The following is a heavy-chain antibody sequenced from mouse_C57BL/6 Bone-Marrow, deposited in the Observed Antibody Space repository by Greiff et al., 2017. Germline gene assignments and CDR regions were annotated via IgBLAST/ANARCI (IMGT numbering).Heavy chain of an antibody. V-gene: IGHV1-19*01. D-gene: IGHD1-1*01. Sequence: VQLQQSGPVLVKPGASVKMSCKASGYTFTDYYMNWVKQSHGKSLEWIGVINPYNGGTSYNQKFKGKATLTVDKSSSTAYMELNSLTSEDSAVXYCARRGGYYYGRNQGWFAYWGQGTLVTVSA. CDR2: INPYNGGT. CDR1: GYTFTDYY. J-gene: IGHJ3*01. CDR3: ARRGGYYYGRNQGWFAY.